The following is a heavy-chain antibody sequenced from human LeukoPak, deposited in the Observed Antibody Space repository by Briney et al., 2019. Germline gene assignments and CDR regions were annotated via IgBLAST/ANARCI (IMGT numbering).Heavy chain of an antibody. J-gene: IGHJ4*02. D-gene: IGHD5-12*01. CDR2: INPNSGGT. Sequence: AAVKVSFKASGYTFIDYYMHWVRQAPGQGLELMGLINPNSGGTNYAQKFQDRVTITSDTSIRTAYMELSRLRSDDTAMYFCARAYTGFEAFDYWGQGPLVTVSS. CDR3: ARAYTGFEAFDY. CDR1: GYTFIDYY. V-gene: IGHV1-2*02.